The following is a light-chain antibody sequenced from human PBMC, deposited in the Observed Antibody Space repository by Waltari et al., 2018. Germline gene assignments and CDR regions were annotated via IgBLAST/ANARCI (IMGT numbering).Light chain of an antibody. Sequence: QSALTQRASVSGYPGQSLTGSCTRNSRHVGSDNLVSWYHHHPGKAPKPMFYEGSKRPSGVSNPFSGSNSGNTASLTISGLQAEDEADYYCCSYAGSSTLLFGGGTKVTVL. CDR2: EGS. V-gene: IGLV2-23*01. CDR3: CSYAGSSTLL. CDR1: SRHVGSDNL. J-gene: IGLJ2*01.